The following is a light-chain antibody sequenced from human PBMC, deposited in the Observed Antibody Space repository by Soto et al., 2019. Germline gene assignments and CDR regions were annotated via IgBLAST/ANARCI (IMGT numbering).Light chain of an antibody. Sequence: QSVLTQPASVSGSPGQSITISCTGTSNDVGGYNFVTWYQHHPGQAPKVMIYEVSNRPSGVSNRFSGSKSGNTASLTISGLQAEDEADYYCSSYTSSTTLLFGGGTKVTVL. CDR1: SNDVGGYNF. V-gene: IGLV2-14*01. CDR2: EVS. J-gene: IGLJ2*01. CDR3: SSYTSSTTLL.